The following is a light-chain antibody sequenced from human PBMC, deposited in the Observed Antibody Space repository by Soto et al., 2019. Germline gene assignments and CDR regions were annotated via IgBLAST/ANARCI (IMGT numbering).Light chain of an antibody. J-gene: IGKJ1*01. CDR1: QSLSTN. CDR2: GAS. Sequence: EIVMTQSPATLSVSPGERATFSCRASQSLSTNLAWYQQKPGQAPRLLIYGASTRATGIPTRFGGSGSGTEFTLTISSLRSEDFATYFCQQYNNWPRTCGQGTKVEIK. CDR3: QQYNNWPRT. V-gene: IGKV3-15*01.